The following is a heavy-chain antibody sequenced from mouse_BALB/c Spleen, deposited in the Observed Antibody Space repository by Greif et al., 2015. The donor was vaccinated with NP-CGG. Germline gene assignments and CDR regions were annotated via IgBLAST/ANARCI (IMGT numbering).Heavy chain of an antibody. V-gene: IGHV7-3*02. Sequence: DVHLVESGGGLVQPGGSLRLSCATSGFTFTDYYMSWVRQPPGKALEWLGFIRNKANGYTTEYSASVKGRFTISRDNSQSILYLQMNTLRAEDSATYYCARGRWLLDYWGQGTTLTVSS. CDR1: GFTFTDYY. CDR2: IRNKANGYTT. J-gene: IGHJ2*01. CDR3: ARGRWLLDY. D-gene: IGHD2-3*01.